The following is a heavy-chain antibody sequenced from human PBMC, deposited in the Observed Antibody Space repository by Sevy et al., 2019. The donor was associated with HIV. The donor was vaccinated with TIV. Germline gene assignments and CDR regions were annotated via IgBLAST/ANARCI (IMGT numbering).Heavy chain of an antibody. V-gene: IGHV1-18*01. CDR3: ARGELMITFGGVIAPHNWFDP. J-gene: IGHJ5*02. D-gene: IGHD3-16*02. CDR1: GYTFTSYG. Sequence: ASVKVSCKASGYTFTSYGISWVRQAPGQGLEWMGWISAYNGNTNYAQKLQGRVTMTTDTSTSTAYMELRSLRSDDTAGYYCARGELMITFGGVIAPHNWFDPWGQGTLVTVSS. CDR2: ISAYNGNT.